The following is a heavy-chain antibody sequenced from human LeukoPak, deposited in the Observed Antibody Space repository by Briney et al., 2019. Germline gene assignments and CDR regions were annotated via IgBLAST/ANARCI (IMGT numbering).Heavy chain of an antibody. Sequence: SETLSLTCTVSGGSISGYYWSWIRQPPGKGLEWIGEINHSGSTNYNPSLKSRVTISVDTSKNQFSLKLSSVTAADTAVYYCARRGLAAAAHFDYWGQGTLVTVSS. V-gene: IGHV4-34*01. J-gene: IGHJ4*02. CDR2: INHSGST. CDR1: GGSISGYY. CDR3: ARRGLAAAAHFDY. D-gene: IGHD6-13*01.